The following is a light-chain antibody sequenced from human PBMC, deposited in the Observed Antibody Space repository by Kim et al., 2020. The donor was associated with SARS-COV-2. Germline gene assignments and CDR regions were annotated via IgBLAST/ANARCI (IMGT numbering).Light chain of an antibody. Sequence: QSALTQPASVSGSPGQSITISCTGTSSDVGGYNYVSWYQRHLGKAPKLMIYDVSNRPSGVSSRFSGSKSGNTASLAISGLQAEDEADYYCSSYTSSSLVIFGGGTKLTVL. CDR3: SSYTSSSLVI. CDR2: DVS. V-gene: IGLV2-14*03. J-gene: IGLJ2*01. CDR1: SSDVGGYNY.